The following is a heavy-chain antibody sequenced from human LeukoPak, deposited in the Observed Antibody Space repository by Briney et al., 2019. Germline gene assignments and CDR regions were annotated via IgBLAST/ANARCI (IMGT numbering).Heavy chain of an antibody. Sequence: ASVKVSCKASGYTFTDYYMHWVRQAPGQGLEWMGWINPNSGGTSYAQKFRGRVTMIRDTSITTAYMDLTRLRSDDTAVYYCARGGGRYNPGFDYWGRGTLVTVSS. V-gene: IGHV1-2*02. CDR3: ARGGGRYNPGFDY. D-gene: IGHD2-15*01. J-gene: IGHJ4*02. CDR1: GYTFTDYY. CDR2: INPNSGGT.